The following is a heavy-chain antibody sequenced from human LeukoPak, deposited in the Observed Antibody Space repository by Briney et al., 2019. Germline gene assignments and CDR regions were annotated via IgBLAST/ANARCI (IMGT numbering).Heavy chain of an antibody. J-gene: IGHJ4*02. CDR3: ARIASYSSSHEFDY. Sequence: GESLKISCKGSGYSFTSYWISWVRQMPGKGLEWMGRIDPSDSYTNYSPSFQGHVTISADKSISTAYLQWSSLKASDTAMYYCARIASYSSSHEFDYRGQGTLVTVSS. D-gene: IGHD6-6*01. V-gene: IGHV5-10-1*01. CDR2: IDPSDSYT. CDR1: GYSFTSYW.